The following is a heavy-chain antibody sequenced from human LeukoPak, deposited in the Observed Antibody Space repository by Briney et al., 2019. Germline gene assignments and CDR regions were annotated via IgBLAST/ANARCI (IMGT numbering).Heavy chain of an antibody. CDR3: ATWEPPDY. D-gene: IGHD1-26*01. V-gene: IGHV4-30-4*01. CDR2: IYYSGST. Sequence: SETLSLTCTVSGGSISSGDYYWRWLRQPPGKGLEWIGYIYYSGSTYYNPSLKSRVTISVDTSKNQFSLKLSSVTAADTAVYYCATWEPPDYWGQGTLVTVSS. J-gene: IGHJ4*02. CDR1: GGSISSGDYY.